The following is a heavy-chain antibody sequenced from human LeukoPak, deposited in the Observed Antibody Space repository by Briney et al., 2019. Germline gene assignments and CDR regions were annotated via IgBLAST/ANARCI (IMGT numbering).Heavy chain of an antibody. J-gene: IGHJ4*02. CDR3: ARGLRRGYYFDY. CDR2: IYYSGST. CDR1: GGSISSSSYY. V-gene: IGHV4-39*01. Sequence: SETLSLTCTVSGGSISSSSYYWGWIRQPPGKGLEWIGSIYYSGSTYYNPSLKSRVTISVDTSKNQFSLKLSSVTAADTAVYYCARGLRRGYYFDYWGQGTLVTVSS.